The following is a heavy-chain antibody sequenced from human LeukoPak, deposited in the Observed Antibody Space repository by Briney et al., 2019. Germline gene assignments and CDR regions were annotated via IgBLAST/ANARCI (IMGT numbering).Heavy chain of an antibody. CDR2: INQDESRK. CDR3: AELGITMIGGV. D-gene: IGHD3-10*02. V-gene: IGHV3-7*01. J-gene: IGHJ6*04. Sequence: GGSLRLSCAASGFTFSRFWMSWVRQAPGKGLEWVASINQDESRKHYSDSVGGRFTISRDNTRNSLFLQMNSLRAEDTAVYYCAELGITMIGGVWGKGTTVTISS. CDR1: GFTFSRFW.